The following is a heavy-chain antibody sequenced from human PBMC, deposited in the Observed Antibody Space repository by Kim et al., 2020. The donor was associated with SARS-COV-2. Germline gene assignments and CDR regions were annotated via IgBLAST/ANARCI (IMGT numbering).Heavy chain of an antibody. V-gene: IGHV1-18*04. CDR1: GYSFTSFG. Sequence: ASVKVSCKASGYSFTSFGISWVRQAPGQGLEWMGWTGPYTGDTNSALKFQGRVTMTRDTPISTTYMELRSLRSDDTAVYYCATDAAVRSAFFSYWGQGA. CDR2: TGPYTGDT. J-gene: IGHJ1*01. D-gene: IGHD3-10*01. CDR3: ATDAAVRSAFFSY.